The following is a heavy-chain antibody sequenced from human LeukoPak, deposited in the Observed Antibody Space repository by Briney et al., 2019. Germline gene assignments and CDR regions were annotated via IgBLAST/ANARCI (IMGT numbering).Heavy chain of an antibody. D-gene: IGHD6-19*01. J-gene: IGHJ4*02. CDR1: GYSISSGYY. V-gene: IGHV4-38-2*02. CDR2: IYHSGST. CDR3: AGEPIDSSGWYYFDY. Sequence: PSETLSLACTVSGYSISSGYYWGWIRQPPGKGLEWIGSIYHSGSTYYNPSLKSRVTISVDTSKNQFSLKLSSVTAADTAVYYCAGEPIDSSGWYYFDYWGQGTLVTVSS.